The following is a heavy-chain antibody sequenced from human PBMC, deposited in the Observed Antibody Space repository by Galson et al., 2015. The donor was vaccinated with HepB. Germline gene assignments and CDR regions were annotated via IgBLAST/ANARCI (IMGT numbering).Heavy chain of an antibody. CDR3: ARVFRQYCSSTNCYACDS. CDR1: GDSVSSNSEA. D-gene: IGHD2-2*01. V-gene: IGHV6-1*01. CDR2: TYYRSKWYY. J-gene: IGHJ4*02. Sequence: CAISGDSVSSNSEAWNWIRQSPSRGLEWLGRTYYRSKWYYDYAVTVQGRITISPDTSKNHFSLHLNSVTPEDTAMYYCARVFRQYCSSTNCYACDSWGQGTLVTVSS.